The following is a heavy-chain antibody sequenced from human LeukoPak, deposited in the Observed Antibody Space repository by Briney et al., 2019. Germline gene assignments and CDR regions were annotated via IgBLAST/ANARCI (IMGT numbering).Heavy chain of an antibody. D-gene: IGHD5-24*01. V-gene: IGHV3-21*01. J-gene: IGHJ4*02. Sequence: GGSLRLSCAAPGFTFSSYNMNWVRQAPGKGLEWVSSISSSSSYIYYADSVKGRFTISRDNAKNSLYLQMNSLRAEDTAVYYCARDRGDGYNDYWGQGTLVTVSS. CDR2: ISSSSSYI. CDR1: GFTFSSYN. CDR3: ARDRGDGYNDY.